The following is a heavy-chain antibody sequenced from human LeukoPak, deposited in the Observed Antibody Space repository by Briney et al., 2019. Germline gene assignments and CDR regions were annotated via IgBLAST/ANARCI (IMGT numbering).Heavy chain of an antibody. Sequence: GASVKVSCKASGGTFSSYAISWVRQAPGQGLEWMGGIIPIFGTANYAQKFQGRVTITTDESTSTAYMELSSLRSEDTAVYYCARDLGLVRGVNDAFDIWGQGTMVTVSS. J-gene: IGHJ3*02. CDR3: ARDLGLVRGVNDAFDI. V-gene: IGHV1-69*05. CDR2: IIPIFGTA. D-gene: IGHD3-10*01. CDR1: GGTFSSYA.